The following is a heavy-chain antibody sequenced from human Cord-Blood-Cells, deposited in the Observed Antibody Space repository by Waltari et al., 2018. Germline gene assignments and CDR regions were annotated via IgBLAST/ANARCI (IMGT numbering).Heavy chain of an antibody. J-gene: IGHJ4*02. Sequence: QVQLVQSGAEVKKPGASVKVSCKASGYTFTSYGISWVRQAPGHGLEWMGWISAYNGNTNYAQKLQGRVTMTTDTSTSTAYMELRSLRSDDTAVYYCARVNVDTAMVAPSYYFDYWGQGTLVTVSS. D-gene: IGHD5-18*01. CDR1: GYTFTSYG. V-gene: IGHV1-18*04. CDR3: ARVNVDTAMVAPSYYFDY. CDR2: ISAYNGNT.